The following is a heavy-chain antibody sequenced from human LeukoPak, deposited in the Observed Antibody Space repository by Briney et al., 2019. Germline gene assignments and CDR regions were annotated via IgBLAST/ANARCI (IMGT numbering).Heavy chain of an antibody. CDR1: GGSISSYY. CDR3: ARLDSGSYRGYDY. J-gene: IGHJ4*02. Sequence: SETLSLTCTVSGGSISSYYWSWIRQPPGQGLEWIGYIYTSGSTNYNPSLKSRVTISVDTSKNQFSLKLSSVTAADTAVYYCARLDSGSYRGYDYWGRGTLVTVSS. V-gene: IGHV4-4*09. CDR2: IYTSGST. D-gene: IGHD1-26*01.